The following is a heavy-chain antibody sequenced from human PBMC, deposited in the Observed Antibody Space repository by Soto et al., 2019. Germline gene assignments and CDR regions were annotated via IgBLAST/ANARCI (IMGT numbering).Heavy chain of an antibody. J-gene: IGHJ2*01. CDR3: ARDRFVCSSTSCNYWYFDL. CDR1: GFTFDDYG. Sequence: EVQLVESGGGVVRPGGSLRLSCAASGFTFDDYGMSWVRQGPGKGLEWVSGINWNGGSTGYADSVKGRFTISRDNAKNSLYLQMNSLRAEDTALDHCARDRFVCSSTSCNYWYFDLWGRGTLVTVSS. CDR2: INWNGGST. V-gene: IGHV3-20*01. D-gene: IGHD2-2*01.